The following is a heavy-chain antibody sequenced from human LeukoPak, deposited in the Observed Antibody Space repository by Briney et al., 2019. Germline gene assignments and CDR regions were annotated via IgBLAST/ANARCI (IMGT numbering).Heavy chain of an antibody. CDR3: AGALWKYSSGCNDY. D-gene: IGHD6-19*01. Sequence: QPGGSLRLSCAASGFTFSSYWMSWVRQAPGRGLEWVANIKQDGSEKYYVDSVKGRFTISRDNAKNSLYLQMNSLRAEDTAVYYCAGALWKYSSGCNDYWGQGTLVTVSS. CDR2: IKQDGSEK. CDR1: GFTFSSYW. V-gene: IGHV3-7*01. J-gene: IGHJ4*02.